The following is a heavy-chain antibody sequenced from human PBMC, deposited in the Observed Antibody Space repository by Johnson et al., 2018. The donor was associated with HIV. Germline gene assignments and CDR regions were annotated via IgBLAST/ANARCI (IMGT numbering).Heavy chain of an antibody. Sequence: MLLVESGGGVVRPGGSLRLSCAASGFTFDDYGMSWVRQAPGKGLVWVSRINSDGSSTYYADSLRGRSTISRDNSKNSLYLQMNSLRAEDTAVYYCARDGGSTRGLLRLHW. CDR1: GFTFDDYG. CDR2: INSDGSST. D-gene: IGHD1-26*01. J-gene: IGHJ1*01. V-gene: IGHV3-20*04. CDR3: ARDGGSTRGLLRLH.